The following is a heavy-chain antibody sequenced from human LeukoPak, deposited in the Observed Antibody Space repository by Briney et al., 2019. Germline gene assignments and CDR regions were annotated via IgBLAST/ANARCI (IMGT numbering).Heavy chain of an antibody. CDR1: GFTFSSYG. CDR2: ISYDGSNK. Sequence: PGRSLRLSCAASGFTFSSYGMHWVRQAPGKGLEWVAVISYDGSNKYYADSVKGRFTISRDNSKNTLYLQMNSLRAEDTAVYYCAKNGAQWLAEGYNWFDPWGQGTLVTVSS. V-gene: IGHV3-30*18. D-gene: IGHD6-19*01. J-gene: IGHJ5*02. CDR3: AKNGAQWLAEGYNWFDP.